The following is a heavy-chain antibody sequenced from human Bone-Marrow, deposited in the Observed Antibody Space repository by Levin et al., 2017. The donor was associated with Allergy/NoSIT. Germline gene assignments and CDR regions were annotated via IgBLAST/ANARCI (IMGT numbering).Heavy chain of an antibody. Sequence: SETLSLTCTVSGGSISSYYWSWIRQPPGKGLEWIGYIYYSGSTNYNPSLKSRVTISVDTSKNQFSLKLSSVTAADTAVYYCASAPGYCSSTSCYGVWYFDLWGRGTLVTVSS. CDR3: ASAPGYCSSTSCYGVWYFDL. J-gene: IGHJ2*01. CDR1: GGSISSYY. D-gene: IGHD2-2*01. V-gene: IGHV4-59*01. CDR2: IYYSGST.